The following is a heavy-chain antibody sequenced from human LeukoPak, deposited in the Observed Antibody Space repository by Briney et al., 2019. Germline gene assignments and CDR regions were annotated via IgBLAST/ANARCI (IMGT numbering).Heavy chain of an antibody. J-gene: IGHJ4*02. D-gene: IGHD6-19*01. CDR3: ARGITVAGTGGFDY. V-gene: IGHV4-34*01. CDR2: INHSGST. CDR1: GGSFSGYY. Sequence: LETLSLTCAVYGGSFSGYYWSWIRQPPGKGLEWIGEINHSGSTNYNPSLKSRVTISVDTSKNQFSLKLSSVTAADTAVYYCARGITVAGTGGFDYWGQGTLVTVSS.